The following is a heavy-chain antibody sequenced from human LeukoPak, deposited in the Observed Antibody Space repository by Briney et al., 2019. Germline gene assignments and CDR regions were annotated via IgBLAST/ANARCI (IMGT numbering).Heavy chain of an antibody. D-gene: IGHD3-22*01. CDR2: IKSKTDGGTT. J-gene: IGHJ3*02. CDR1: GFTFSNAW. CDR3: TTTYYYDSSALDI. V-gene: IGHV3-15*01. Sequence: PGGSLRLSCAASGFTFSNAWMSWVRQAPGKGLEWVGRIKSKTDGGTTDYAAPVKGRFTISRDDSKNTLYLQMNSLKTEDTAVYYCTTTYYYDSSALDIWGQGTMVTVSS.